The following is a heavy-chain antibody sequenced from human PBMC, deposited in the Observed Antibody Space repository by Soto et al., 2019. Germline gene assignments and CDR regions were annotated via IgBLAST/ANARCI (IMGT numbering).Heavy chain of an antibody. D-gene: IGHD4-4*01. Sequence: EVQVVESGGGLVQPGGSLRLSCAASGFTFSNFWVHRVRQAPGKGLVWVSRVNTDGTYTSSADSVKGRFTISRDNAKNTRYLQMNSLRAEDTAVYYCARAHSRNYGLLDYWGQGTLVTVSS. V-gene: IGHV3-74*01. CDR2: VNTDGTYT. CDR1: GFTFSNFW. CDR3: ARAHSRNYGLLDY. J-gene: IGHJ4*02.